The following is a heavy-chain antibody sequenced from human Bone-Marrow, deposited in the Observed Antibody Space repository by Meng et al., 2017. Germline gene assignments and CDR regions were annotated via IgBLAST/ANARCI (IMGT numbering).Heavy chain of an antibody. V-gene: IGHV4-34*01. Sequence: SETLSLTCAVYGGSFSGYYWSWIRQPPGKGLEWIGEINHSGSTNYNPSLKSRVTISVDTSKNQFSLKLSSVTAADTAVYYCARGAYCGGDCYSSALDSEYYYYYYGMDVWGQGTTVTVSS. CDR3: ARGAYCGGDCYSSALDSEYYYYYYGMDV. CDR1: GGSFSGYY. J-gene: IGHJ6*02. D-gene: IGHD2-21*02. CDR2: INHSGST.